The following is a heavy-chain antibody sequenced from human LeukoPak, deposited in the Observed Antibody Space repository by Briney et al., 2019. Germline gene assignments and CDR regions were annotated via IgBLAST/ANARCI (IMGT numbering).Heavy chain of an antibody. CDR1: GFTFTGYY. D-gene: IGHD6-19*01. CDR3: ARGGPLPAGAVHAYYYYDMDV. CDR2: IIPIFGTA. J-gene: IGHJ6*02. Sequence: SVKVSCKASGFTFTGYYVHWVRQAPGQGLEWMGGIIPIFGTANYAQKFQGRVTITADESTSTAYMELSSLRSEDTAVYYCARGGPLPAGAVHAYYYYDMDVWGQGTAVTVSS. V-gene: IGHV1-69*13.